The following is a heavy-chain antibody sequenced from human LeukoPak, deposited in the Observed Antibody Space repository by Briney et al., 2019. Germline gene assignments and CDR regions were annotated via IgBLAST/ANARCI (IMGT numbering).Heavy chain of an antibody. D-gene: IGHD2-15*01. J-gene: IGHJ6*03. Sequence: PGGSLRLSCAASGFTFSSYAMSWVRQAPGKGLEWVSAISGSGGSTYYADSVKGRFTISRGKSKNTLSLQMNGLRVEDTAVYYCAKVMPPGRIRFYSYYMDVWGKGTTVSVS. CDR1: GFTFSSYA. CDR3: AKVMPPGRIRFYSYYMDV. V-gene: IGHV3-23*01. CDR2: ISGSGGST.